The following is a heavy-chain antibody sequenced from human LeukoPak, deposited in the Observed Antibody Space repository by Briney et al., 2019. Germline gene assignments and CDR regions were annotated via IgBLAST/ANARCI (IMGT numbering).Heavy chain of an antibody. V-gene: IGHV1-69*13. CDR2: IIPIFDTA. CDR1: GGTFSNYA. Sequence: ASVKVSCKASGGTFSNYAITWVRQAPRQGLEWMGGIIPIFDTADNAQKFQGRLTITADESTSTAYMELSSLRAEDTAVYYCARDLLGSATSYSSGAWDYWGQGTLVTVSS. D-gene: IGHD3-9*01. J-gene: IGHJ4*02. CDR3: ARDLLGSATSYSSGAWDY.